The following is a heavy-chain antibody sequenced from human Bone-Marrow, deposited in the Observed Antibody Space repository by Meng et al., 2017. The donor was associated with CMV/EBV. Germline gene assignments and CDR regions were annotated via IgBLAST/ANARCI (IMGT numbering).Heavy chain of an antibody. Sequence: GESLKISCAASGFTFSSYWMSWVRQAPGKGLEWVANIKQDGSEKYYVDSVKGRFTISRDNSKNTLYLQMNSLRAEDTAVYYCARDCSSTSCYTPRYGMDVWGQGTTVTGYS. V-gene: IGHV3-7*03. J-gene: IGHJ6*02. D-gene: IGHD2-2*02. CDR2: IKQDGSEK. CDR1: GFTFSSYW. CDR3: ARDCSSTSCYTPRYGMDV.